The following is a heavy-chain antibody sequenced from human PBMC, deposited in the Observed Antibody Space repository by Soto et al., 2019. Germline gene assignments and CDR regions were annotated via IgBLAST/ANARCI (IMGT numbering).Heavy chain of an antibody. CDR1: GFTLSNAW. CDR2: IKSKTDGGTT. V-gene: IGHV3-15*07. D-gene: IGHD3-22*01. J-gene: IGHJ4*02. Sequence: ASLRLSYPASGFTLSNAWINWVRQAPGKGLEWVGRIKSKTDGGTTDYAAPVKGRFTISRDDSKNTLYMQINSLKTEDTAVYYCTTYPVNMVVVVLCSGWGQGTQVTVSS. CDR3: TTYPVNMVVVVLCSG.